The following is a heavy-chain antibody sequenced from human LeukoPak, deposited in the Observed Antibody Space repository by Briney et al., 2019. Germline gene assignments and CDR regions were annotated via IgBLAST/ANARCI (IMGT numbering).Heavy chain of an antibody. CDR1: GFTFSSYA. D-gene: IGHD4-17*01. J-gene: IGHJ4*02. Sequence: GGSLRLSWAASGFTFSSYAMSWVRQAPGKGLEWVSSIRGSGGNTLYADSVKGRFTISRGNSKNTLYLQMNSPRAADTAAYHCAKGRNEDGDAALNYWGQGTLVTVSS. CDR3: AKGRNEDGDAALNY. V-gene: IGHV3-23*01. CDR2: IRGSGGNT.